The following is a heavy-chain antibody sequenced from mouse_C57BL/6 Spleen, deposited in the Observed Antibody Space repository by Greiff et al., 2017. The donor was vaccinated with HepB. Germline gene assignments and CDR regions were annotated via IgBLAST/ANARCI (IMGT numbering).Heavy chain of an antibody. CDR2: ISDGGSYT. V-gene: IGHV5-4*01. J-gene: IGHJ2*01. CDR1: GFTFSSYA. D-gene: IGHD2-5*01. CDR3: ARRTIVTTYYFDY. Sequence: EVQRVESGGGLVKPGGSLKLSCAASGFTFSSYAMSWVRQTPEKRLEWVATISDGGSYTYYPDNVKGRFTISRDNAKNNLYLQMSHLKSEDTAMYYCARRTIVTTYYFDYWGQGTTLTVSS.